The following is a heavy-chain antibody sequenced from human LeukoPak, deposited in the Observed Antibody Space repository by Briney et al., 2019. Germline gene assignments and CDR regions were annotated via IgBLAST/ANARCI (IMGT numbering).Heavy chain of an antibody. CDR1: GSTFSSYA. CDR2: ISYDGSNK. D-gene: IGHD3-22*01. V-gene: IGHV3-30*04. CDR3: ARDLGLLRANYYDSSGGIDY. Sequence: GRSLRLSCAASGSTFSSYAMHWVRQAPGKGLEWVAVISYDGSNKYYADSVKGRFTISRDNSKNTLYLQMNSLRAEDTAVYYCARDLGLLRANYYDSSGGIDYWGQGTLVTVSS. J-gene: IGHJ4*02.